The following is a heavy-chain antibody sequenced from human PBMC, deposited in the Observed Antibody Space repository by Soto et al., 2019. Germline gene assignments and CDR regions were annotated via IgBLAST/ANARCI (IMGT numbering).Heavy chain of an antibody. V-gene: IGHV3-74*01. CDR1: GFTFSYW. CDR2: IKTDGSST. CDR3: ARFTAYSSGEGLDD. Sequence: GGSLRLSCAASGFTFSYWMHWVRQAPGKGLVWVSRIKTDGSSTSYVESVKGRFTVSRDNAKNTLYLQMDGLRAEDTAVYYCARFTAYSSGEGLDDWGQGTLVTVSS. D-gene: IGHD2-15*01. J-gene: IGHJ4*02.